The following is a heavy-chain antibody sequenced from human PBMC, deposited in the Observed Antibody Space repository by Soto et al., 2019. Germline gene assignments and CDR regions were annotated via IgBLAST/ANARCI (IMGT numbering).Heavy chain of an antibody. CDR3: ARHGESSTSRSGYGMDV. CDR1: GYSLTSYW. CDR2: IYPGDSDT. D-gene: IGHD2-2*01. V-gene: IGHV5-51*01. Sequence: GESLKISCKGSGYSLTSYWIGWVRQMPGKGLEWMGIIYPGDSDTRYSPSFQGQVTISADKSISTAYLQWSSLKASDTAMYYCARHGESSTSRSGYGMDVWGQGTTVTVSS. J-gene: IGHJ6*02.